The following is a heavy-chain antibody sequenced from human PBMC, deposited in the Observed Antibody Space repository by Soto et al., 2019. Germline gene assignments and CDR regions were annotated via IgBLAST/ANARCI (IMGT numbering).Heavy chain of an antibody. Sequence: EVQLLESGGGLVQPGGSLRLSCAASGFSFSTFEMSWVRQAPGRGLEWVSFISDDGSRTYYADAVKGRFTISRDNSKHTLYLQMNSRTAEDTAGYAFVKGGGLDFWGQGTLVTVSS. CDR2: ISDDGSRT. J-gene: IGHJ4*02. V-gene: IGHV3-23*01. CDR3: VKGGGLDF. D-gene: IGHD3-16*01. CDR1: GFSFSTFE.